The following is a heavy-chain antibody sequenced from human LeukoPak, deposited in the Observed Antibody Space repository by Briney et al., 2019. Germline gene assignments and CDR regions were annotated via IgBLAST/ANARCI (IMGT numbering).Heavy chain of an antibody. CDR3: ARVSSLEKYYDFWSGYYYYYMDV. CDR2: IKQDGSEK. D-gene: IGHD3-3*01. CDR1: GFTFSSYW. V-gene: IGHV3-7*01. Sequence: PGGSLRFSCAASGFTFSSYWMSWVRQAPGKGLEWVANIKQDGSEKYYVDSVKGRFTIYRDNAKNSLYLQMNSLRAEDTAVYYCARVSSLEKYYDFWSGYYYYYMDVWGKGTAVTVSS. J-gene: IGHJ6*03.